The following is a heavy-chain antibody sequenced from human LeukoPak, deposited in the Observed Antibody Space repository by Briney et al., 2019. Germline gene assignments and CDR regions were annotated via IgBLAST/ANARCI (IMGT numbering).Heavy chain of an antibody. J-gene: IGHJ4*02. D-gene: IGHD5-12*01. V-gene: IGHV1-2*02. CDR1: GYTFTGYY. CDR2: INPNSGGT. Sequence: GASVKVSCKASGYTFTGYYMHWVRQAPGQGLEWMGWINPNSGGTNYAQKFQGRVTMTRDTSISTAYMELSRLRSDDTAVYYCARAGSGYSGYGYYWGQGTLVTVSS. CDR3: ARAGSGYSGYGYY.